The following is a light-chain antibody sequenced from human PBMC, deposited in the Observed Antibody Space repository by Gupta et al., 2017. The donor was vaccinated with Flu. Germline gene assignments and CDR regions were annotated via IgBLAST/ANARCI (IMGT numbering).Light chain of an antibody. CDR1: QSLLHSNGYNY. CDR3: MQDLQTLIT. J-gene: IGKJ5*01. Sequence: DIVMTQSPLSLPVTPGEPASISCRSSQSLLHSNGYNYLDWYLQKPGQSPQLLIYLGSNRASGVPDRFSGSGSGTDFTLKISRGEAEDVGVYYCMQDLQTLITFGQGTRLEIK. V-gene: IGKV2-28*01. CDR2: LGS.